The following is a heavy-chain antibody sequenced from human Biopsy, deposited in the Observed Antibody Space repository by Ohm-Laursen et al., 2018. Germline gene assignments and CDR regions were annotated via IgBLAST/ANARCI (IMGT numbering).Heavy chain of an antibody. CDR1: GGSISNYS. Sequence: SDTLSLTCTVSGGSISNYSWSWIRQPAGKGLEWIGRIYSSGSTNYNPSLKSRVTMSVDTSKNQFSLILSSMTAADTAVYYCAREPRIAAVAYFDPWGQGTLVTVSS. CDR2: IYSSGST. V-gene: IGHV4-4*07. J-gene: IGHJ5*02. CDR3: AREPRIAAVAYFDP. D-gene: IGHD6-13*01.